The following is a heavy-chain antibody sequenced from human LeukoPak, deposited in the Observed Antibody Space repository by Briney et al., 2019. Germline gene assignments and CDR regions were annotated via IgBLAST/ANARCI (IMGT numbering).Heavy chain of an antibody. J-gene: IGHJ4*02. CDR2: ISYDGGNK. V-gene: IGHV3-30-3*01. CDR3: ARGGIAVAGSTRGQFDY. D-gene: IGHD6-19*01. Sequence: SGRSLRLSCAASGFTFSSYAMHWVRQAPGKGLEWVAVISYDGGNKYYADSVKGRFTISRDNSKNTLYLQMNSLRAEDTAVYYCARGGIAVAGSTRGQFDYWGQGTLVTVSS. CDR1: GFTFSSYA.